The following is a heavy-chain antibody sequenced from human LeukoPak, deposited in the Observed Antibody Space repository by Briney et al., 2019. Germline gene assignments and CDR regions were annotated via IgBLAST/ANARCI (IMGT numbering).Heavy chain of an antibody. CDR3: ARDLLRDYYDSSGYRLTGAFDI. Sequence: ASVKVSCKASGYTFTSYGISWVRQAPGQGLEWMGWISAYNGNTNYAQKLQGRVTMTTDTSTSTAYMELRGLRSDDTAVYYCARDLLRDYYDSSGYRLTGAFDIWGQGTMVTVSS. V-gene: IGHV1-18*01. CDR1: GYTFTSYG. CDR2: ISAYNGNT. D-gene: IGHD3-22*01. J-gene: IGHJ3*02.